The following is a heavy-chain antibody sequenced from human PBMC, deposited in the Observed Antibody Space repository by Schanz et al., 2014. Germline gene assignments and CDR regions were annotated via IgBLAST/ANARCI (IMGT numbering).Heavy chain of an antibody. Sequence: EVKLLESGGTLVRPGGSLRLSCAASGFTFSTYAMAWVRQAPGKGLEWVSSINTGGDSTYYADSVKGRFTISRDNSRDTVYLQMNSLRAEDTAVYYCTTDNGHFAFDFWGQGTMVTVSS. J-gene: IGHJ3*01. V-gene: IGHV3-23*01. CDR3: TTDNGHFAFDF. CDR1: GFTFSTYA. CDR2: INTGGDST. D-gene: IGHD2-8*01.